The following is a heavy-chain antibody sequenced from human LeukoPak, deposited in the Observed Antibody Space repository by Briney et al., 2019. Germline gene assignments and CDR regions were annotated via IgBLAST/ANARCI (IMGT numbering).Heavy chain of an antibody. CDR3: ARPLQGSYAMDV. CDR2: ISSSSNYI. J-gene: IGHJ6*02. V-gene: IGHV3-21*06. CDR1: AFIFSGHW. Sequence: GGSLRLSCEGSAFIFSGHWMNWVRQTPGKGLEWVASISSSSNYIRYADSMKGRVTISRDNAKNSLYLQMDSLRVDDTAVYYCARPLQGSYAMDVWGLGTKVIVSS.